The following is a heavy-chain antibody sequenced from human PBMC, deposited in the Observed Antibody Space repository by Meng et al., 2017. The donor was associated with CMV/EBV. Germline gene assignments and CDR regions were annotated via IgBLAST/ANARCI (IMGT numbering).Heavy chain of an antibody. Sequence: SGPTLVKPTETLTLTCTVSGGSISSYYWSWIRQPPGKGLEWIGYIYYSGSTNYNPSLKSRVTISVDTSKNQFSLKLSSVTAADTAVYYCARGYQLPGWFDPWGQGTLVTVSS. CDR2: IYYSGST. V-gene: IGHV4-59*01. D-gene: IGHD2-2*01. CDR1: GGSISSYY. J-gene: IGHJ5*02. CDR3: ARGYQLPGWFDP.